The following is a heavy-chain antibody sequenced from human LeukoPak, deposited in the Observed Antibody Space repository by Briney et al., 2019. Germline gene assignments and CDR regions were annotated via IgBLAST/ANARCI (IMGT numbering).Heavy chain of an antibody. D-gene: IGHD3-10*01. Sequence: GGSLRLSCAASGSTFNTFEMTWVRQAPGKGLEWLSYISTSGNTVFYAESVKGRFIISRDNARNALYLQMNSLRGEDTAVYYCARDIRLWFVSDLWRQGTLVTVSS. CDR2: ISTSGNTV. J-gene: IGHJ4*02. CDR1: GSTFNTFE. V-gene: IGHV3-48*03. CDR3: ARDIRLWFVSDL.